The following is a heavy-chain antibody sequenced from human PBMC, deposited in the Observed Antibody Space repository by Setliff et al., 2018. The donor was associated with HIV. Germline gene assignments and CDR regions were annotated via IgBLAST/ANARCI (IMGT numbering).Heavy chain of an antibody. CDR3: VRVRVGGSLYVDY. Sequence: ASVKVSCKAFGYNFSTYALHWVRQAPGQRLEWMGWMNAATGKTKYSEDFQDRITFTRDTSAKIGYLELTKLRSSDMATYYCVRVRVGGSLYVDYWGQGTPVTVSS. V-gene: IGHV1-3*03. J-gene: IGHJ4*02. CDR1: GYNFSTYA. D-gene: IGHD1-26*01. CDR2: MNAATGKT.